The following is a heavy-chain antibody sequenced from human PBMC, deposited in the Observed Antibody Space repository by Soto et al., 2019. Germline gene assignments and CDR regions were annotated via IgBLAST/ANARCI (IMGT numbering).Heavy chain of an antibody. D-gene: IGHD3-22*01. Sequence: SETLFLTCAVSGGSISSSNWWSFVRQPPGKGLEWIGEIYHSGSTNYNPSLKSRVTISVDKSKNQFSLKLSSVTAADTAVYYCARASDSRGPFDYWGQGTLVTVSS. CDR3: ARASDSRGPFDY. CDR2: IYHSGST. V-gene: IGHV4-4*02. J-gene: IGHJ4*02. CDR1: GGSISSSNW.